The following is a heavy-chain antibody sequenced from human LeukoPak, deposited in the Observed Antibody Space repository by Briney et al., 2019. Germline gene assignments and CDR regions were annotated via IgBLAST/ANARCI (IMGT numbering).Heavy chain of an antibody. D-gene: IGHD3-16*01. Sequence: ASVTVSCTASGYTFTSYGISWVRQAPGQGLEWMGWISAYNGNTNYARKLQGRVTMTTDTSTSTAYMELRSLRSDDTAVYYCARDHVDYVWYYWGQGTLVTVSS. J-gene: IGHJ4*02. CDR3: ARDHVDYVWYY. V-gene: IGHV1-18*01. CDR1: GYTFTSYG. CDR2: ISAYNGNT.